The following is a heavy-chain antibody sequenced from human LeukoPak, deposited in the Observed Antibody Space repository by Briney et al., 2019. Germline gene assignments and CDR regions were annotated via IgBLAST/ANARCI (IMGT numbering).Heavy chain of an antibody. CDR2: IHDSGST. V-gene: IGHV4-38-2*02. Sequence: SETLSLTCTVSGYSISSGYYWGWIRQPPGKGLEWIGNIHDSGSTYYNPSLKSRVTISVDTSKNQLSLKLSSLTAADTAVYYCARVAAGIGFFQHWGQGTLVTVSS. CDR3: ARVAAGIGFFQH. J-gene: IGHJ1*01. D-gene: IGHD6-13*01. CDR1: GYSISSGYY.